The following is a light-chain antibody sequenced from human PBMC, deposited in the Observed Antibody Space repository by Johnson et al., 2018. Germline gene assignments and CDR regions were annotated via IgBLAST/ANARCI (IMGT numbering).Light chain of an antibody. Sequence: QSVLTQPPSVSAAPGQKVTISCSGSSSNIGNNYVSWYQQLPGTAPKLLIFENNKRPSGIPDRFSGSQSGTSAPLAIPGLQPGDEADYYCGTWDSSLSAGNVFGTGTKVTVL. CDR1: SSNIGNNY. J-gene: IGLJ1*01. CDR2: ENN. V-gene: IGLV1-51*02. CDR3: GTWDSSLSAGNV.